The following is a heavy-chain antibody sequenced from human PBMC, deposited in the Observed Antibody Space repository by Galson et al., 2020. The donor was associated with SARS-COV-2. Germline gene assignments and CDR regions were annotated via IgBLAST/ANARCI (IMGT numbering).Heavy chain of an antibody. CDR2: IGSSTTYI. CDR1: GFTFSSYS. V-gene: IGHV3-21*01. Sequence: GGSLRLSCAASGFTFSSYSMNWVRQAPGKGLEWVSYIGSSTTYIYYADSVRGRFTISRDNAENSLYLQMNSLRAEDTAVYYCARDRGTYSDCDYWGQGTLVTVSS. J-gene: IGHJ4*02. CDR3: ARDRGTYSDCDY. D-gene: IGHD1-26*01.